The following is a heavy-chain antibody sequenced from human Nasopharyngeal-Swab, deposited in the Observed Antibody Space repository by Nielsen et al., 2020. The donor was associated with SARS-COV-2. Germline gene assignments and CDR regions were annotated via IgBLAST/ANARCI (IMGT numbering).Heavy chain of an antibody. CDR1: GGSISSYY. Sequence: SETLSLTCTVSGGSISSYYWSWIRQPPGKGLEWIGYMYYSGSTKYNPSLKSRVTISVDRSKNQFPLRLSSVTAADTAVYYCARRYFDSLYGMDVWGQGTTVTVSS. V-gene: IGHV4-59*01. CDR2: MYYSGST. D-gene: IGHD3-9*01. J-gene: IGHJ6*02. CDR3: ARRYFDSLYGMDV.